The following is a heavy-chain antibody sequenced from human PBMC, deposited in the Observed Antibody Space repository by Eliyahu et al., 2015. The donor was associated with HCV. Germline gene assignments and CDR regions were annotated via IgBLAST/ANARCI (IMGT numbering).Heavy chain of an antibody. V-gene: IGHV3-21*01. Sequence: EVQLVESGGGLVKPGGSLRLSCAASGFTFSTYAMNWVRQPPGKGLEWVSSISSTSTYIYYADSVQGRFTISRDNAKNSLYLQMNSLRAEDTAVYYCARESVMAGTGIDYWGQGIMVIVSS. D-gene: IGHD6-19*01. CDR2: ISSTSTYI. CDR1: GFTFSTYA. CDR3: ARESVMAGTGIDY. J-gene: IGHJ4*02.